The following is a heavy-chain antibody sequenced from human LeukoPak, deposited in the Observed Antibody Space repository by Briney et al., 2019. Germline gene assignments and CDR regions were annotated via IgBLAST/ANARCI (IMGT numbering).Heavy chain of an antibody. V-gene: IGHV3-21*01. CDR3: ARDNDWAFDY. CDR1: GFSFSVHN. Sequence: PGGSLRLSCAASGFSFSVHNMNWVRQAPGKGLEWVSSISSNSYVHYANSVKGRFTISRDNAKNSLYLQMDSLRDEDTAVYYCARDNDWAFDYWGQGTLVTVSS. CDR2: ISSNSYV. D-gene: IGHD3-9*01. J-gene: IGHJ4*02.